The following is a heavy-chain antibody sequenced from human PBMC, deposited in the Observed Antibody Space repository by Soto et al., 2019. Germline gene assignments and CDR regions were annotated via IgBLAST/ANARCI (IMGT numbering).Heavy chain of an antibody. Sequence: SETLSLTSAVSGDSINNNYYWGWIRKPPGKGLEWIASIYNSVSTHYNPSLRSRVTISIDTSKNQFSLKMSSVTAADTAVYYCARNSSGWSFDSWGQGTRVTVS. V-gene: IGHV4-38-2*01. J-gene: IGHJ4*02. CDR1: GDSINNNYY. CDR2: IYNSVST. CDR3: ARNSSGWSFDS. D-gene: IGHD6-19*01.